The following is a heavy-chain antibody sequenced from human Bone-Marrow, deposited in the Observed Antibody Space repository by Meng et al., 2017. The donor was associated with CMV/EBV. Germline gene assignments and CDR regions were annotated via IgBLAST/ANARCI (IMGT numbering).Heavy chain of an antibody. V-gene: IGHV4-31*03. Sequence: SETLSLTCTVAGGSNGSGGYYWSGIRHHPGKGLEWFACIYYSGSTYYNPSLKSRVTISVDTSKNQFSLKLSSVTAAATAVYYCASDSSSGYYVDYWGQGTLVTVSS. J-gene: IGHJ4*02. D-gene: IGHD6-13*01. CDR3: ASDSSSGYYVDY. CDR2: IYYSGST. CDR1: GGSNGSGGYY.